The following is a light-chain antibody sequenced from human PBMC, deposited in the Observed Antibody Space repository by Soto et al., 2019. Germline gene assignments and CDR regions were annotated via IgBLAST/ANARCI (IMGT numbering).Light chain of an antibody. Sequence: EVVLTQSPGTLSLSPGERAALSCRASQAVSSILLAWYQQKPGQAPRLLIYGASSRANGIPDRFSGSGSGTDFTLTVSRLEPEDFAVYYCQQHGTSPIFGGGTKVDIK. CDR3: QQHGTSPI. J-gene: IGKJ4*01. CDR2: GAS. V-gene: IGKV3-20*01. CDR1: QAVSSIL.